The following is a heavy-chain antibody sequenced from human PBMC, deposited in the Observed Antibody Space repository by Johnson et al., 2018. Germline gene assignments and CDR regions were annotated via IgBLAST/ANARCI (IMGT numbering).Heavy chain of an antibody. J-gene: IGHJ6*03. Sequence: VQLVESGGGVVQPGRSLRLSCAASGFTFSSYAMHWVRQAPGKGLEWVAVISYDGSNKYYADSVKGRFPISRDNSKNTLYLQMNSLRAEDTAVYYCARDSDIAVAGNYYYYYMDVWGKGTTVTVSS. V-gene: IGHV3-30-3*01. CDR1: GFTFSSYA. CDR2: ISYDGSNK. D-gene: IGHD6-19*01. CDR3: ARDSDIAVAGNYYYYYMDV.